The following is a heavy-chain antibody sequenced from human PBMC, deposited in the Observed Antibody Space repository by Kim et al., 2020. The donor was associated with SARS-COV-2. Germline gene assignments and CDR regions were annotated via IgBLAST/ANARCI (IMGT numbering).Heavy chain of an antibody. CDR3: ARDSYGGNFPEN. V-gene: IGHV4-59*13. D-gene: IGHD4-17*01. CDR1: GGSISSYY. J-gene: IGHJ4*02. CDR2: IYYSGST. Sequence: SETLSLTCTVSGGSISSYYWSWIRQPPGKGLEWIGYIYYSGSTNYNPSLKSRVTISVDTSKNQFSLKLSSVTAADTTVYYCARDSYGGNFPENWGQGTLVTVSS.